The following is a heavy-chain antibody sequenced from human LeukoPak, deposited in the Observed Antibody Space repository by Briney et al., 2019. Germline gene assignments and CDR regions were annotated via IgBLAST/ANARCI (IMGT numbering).Heavy chain of an antibody. Sequence: GGSLRLSCAASGFTFSSYIMTWVRQAPGKGLEWVSTIKGSSEAAFYAASVKGRFTISRDNSKSTLYLQMNSLRADDTALYFCARDHESSGYPTSDYGGQGTLVTVSS. CDR1: GFTFSSYI. J-gene: IGHJ4*02. CDR3: ARDHESSGYPTSDY. CDR2: IKGSSEAA. D-gene: IGHD3-22*01. V-gene: IGHV3-23*01.